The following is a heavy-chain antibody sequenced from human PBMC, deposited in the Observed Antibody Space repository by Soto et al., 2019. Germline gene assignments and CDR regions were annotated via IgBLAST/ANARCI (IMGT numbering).Heavy chain of an antibody. CDR2: ISYDGSNK. V-gene: IGHV3-30*18. CDR3: AKDPKLHVLRYFDWPPS. CDR1: GFTFSSYG. D-gene: IGHD3-9*01. J-gene: IGHJ4*02. Sequence: PGGSLRLSCAASGFTFSSYGMHWVRQAPGKGLEWVAVISYDGSNKYYADSVKGRFAISRDNSKNTLYLQMNSLRAEDTAVYYCAKDPKLHVLRYFDWPPSWGQGTLVTVSS.